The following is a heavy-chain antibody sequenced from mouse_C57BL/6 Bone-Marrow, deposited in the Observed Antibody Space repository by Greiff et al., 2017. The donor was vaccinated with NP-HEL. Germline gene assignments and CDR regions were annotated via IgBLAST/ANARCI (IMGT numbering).Heavy chain of an antibody. D-gene: IGHD2-1*01. Sequence: QVQLQQPGTELVKPGASVKLSCKASGYTFTSYWMHWVKQRPGQGLEWIGNINPSNGGTNYNEKFKSKATLTVDKSSSTAYMQLSSLTSEDSAVYDCARSRQEGYGSYVLYAMDYWGQGTSVTVSS. CDR3: ARSRQEGYGSYVLYAMDY. V-gene: IGHV1-53*01. J-gene: IGHJ4*01. CDR2: INPSNGGT. CDR1: GYTFTSYW.